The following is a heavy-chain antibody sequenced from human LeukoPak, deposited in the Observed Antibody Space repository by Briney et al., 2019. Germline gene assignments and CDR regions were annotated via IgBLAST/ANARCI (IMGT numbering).Heavy chain of an antibody. D-gene: IGHD6-19*01. J-gene: IGHJ4*02. V-gene: IGHV3-23*01. CDR2: IDYGSGGS. Sequence: GGSLRLSCAASGFTFSSYAMGWVRQAPGKGLEWVSLIDYGSGGSHDADSVKGRFTISRDNSKNTLYLQMNSRRAEDTAIYYCAKAHSSGWTTRYFDCWGQGALVTVSS. CDR1: GFTFSSYA. CDR3: AKAHSSGWTTRYFDC.